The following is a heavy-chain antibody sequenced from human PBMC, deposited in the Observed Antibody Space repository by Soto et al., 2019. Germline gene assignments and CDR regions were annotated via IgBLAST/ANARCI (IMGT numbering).Heavy chain of an antibody. Sequence: QVQLVESGGGLVKPGGSLRLSCAASGFTFSDYYMSWIHQAPGKGLEWVSYISSSGSTIYYADSVKGRFTISRDNAKNSLYLQMNSLRAEDTAVYYCARERGRGYYDSSGYYYPPDYWGQGTLVTVSS. CDR1: GFTFSDYY. CDR2: ISSSGSTI. CDR3: ARERGRGYYDSSGYYYPPDY. V-gene: IGHV3-11*01. D-gene: IGHD3-22*01. J-gene: IGHJ4*02.